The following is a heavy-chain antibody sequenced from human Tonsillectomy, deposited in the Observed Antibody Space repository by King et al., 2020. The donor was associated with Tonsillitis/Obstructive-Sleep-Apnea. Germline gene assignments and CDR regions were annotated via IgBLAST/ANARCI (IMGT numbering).Heavy chain of an antibody. D-gene: IGHD3-3*01. V-gene: IGHV3-43*02. CDR2: ISGDGSST. CDR1: GFTFADYA. CDR3: AKGTEPANYVFWSGPDY. Sequence: QLVQSGGGVVQPGGSLRLSCAASGFTFADYAMHWVRQSPGKGLEWVSLISGDGSSTYYADSVKGRFTISRDHSKKSLYLQMNSLKTEDTAVYYCAKGTEPANYVFWSGPDYGGQGTLVTVSS. J-gene: IGHJ4*02.